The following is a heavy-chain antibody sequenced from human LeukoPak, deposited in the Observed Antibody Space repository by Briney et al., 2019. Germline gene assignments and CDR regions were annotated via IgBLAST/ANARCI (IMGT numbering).Heavy chain of an antibody. V-gene: IGHV4-61*02. Sequence: SETLSLTCTVSGGSISSGSYYWSWIRQPAGKGLEWIGRIYTSGSTSYNPSLKSRVTILVDTSKNQFSLKLSSVTAADTAVYYCAGLTVVVAATPVFSYYYYGMDVWGQGTTVTVSS. J-gene: IGHJ6*02. CDR2: IYTSGST. CDR3: AGLTVVVAATPVFSYYYYGMDV. D-gene: IGHD2-15*01. CDR1: GGSISSGSYY.